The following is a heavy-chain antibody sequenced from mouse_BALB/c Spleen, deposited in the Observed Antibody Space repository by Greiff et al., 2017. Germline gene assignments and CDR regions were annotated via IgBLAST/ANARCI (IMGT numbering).Heavy chain of an antibody. CDR3: ARQGYEGAMDY. Sequence: VMLVESGPDLVAPSQSLSITCTVSGFSLTNYGIHWVRQSPGKGLEWLVVIWSDGSTTYNSALKSRLSISKDNSKSQVFLKMNSLQTDDTAMYYCARQGYEGAMDYWGQGTSVTVSS. J-gene: IGHJ4*01. D-gene: IGHD2-2*01. CDR1: GFSLTNYG. V-gene: IGHV2-6-2*01. CDR2: IWSDGST.